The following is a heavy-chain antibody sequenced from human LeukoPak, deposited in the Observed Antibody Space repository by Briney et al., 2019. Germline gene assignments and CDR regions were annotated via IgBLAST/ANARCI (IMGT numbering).Heavy chain of an antibody. J-gene: IGHJ6*02. CDR3: ARENSSTWYYNGMDV. CDR1: GYTFTNYP. D-gene: IGHD6-13*01. Sequence: ASVKVSCKASGYTFTNYPISWVRQAPGQGLEWMGWISTYNGNTNYAQKLPGRVTMTTDTSTSTAYMELRSLRSDDTTVYYCARENSSTWYYNGMDVWGQGTTVTVSS. V-gene: IGHV1-18*01. CDR2: ISTYNGNT.